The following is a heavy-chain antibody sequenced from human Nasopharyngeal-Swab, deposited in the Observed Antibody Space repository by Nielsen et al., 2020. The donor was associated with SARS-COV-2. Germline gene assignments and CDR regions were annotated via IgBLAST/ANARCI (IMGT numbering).Heavy chain of an antibody. CDR2: IFPLYGSV. Sequence: SVKVSCKPSGGTLTTYSIAWVRQAPGQGLEWMGRIFPLYGSVDCAQRFQGRVTITADESTNTAHMELSSLRSEDTAMYYCARGIEYSSSSWFEYWGQGTLVTVSS. CDR3: ARGIEYSSSSWFEY. CDR1: GGTLTTYS. V-gene: IGHV1-69*13. D-gene: IGHD6-6*01. J-gene: IGHJ4*02.